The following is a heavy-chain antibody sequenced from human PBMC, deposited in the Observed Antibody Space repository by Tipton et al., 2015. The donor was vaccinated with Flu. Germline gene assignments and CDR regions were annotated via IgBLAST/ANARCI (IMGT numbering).Heavy chain of an antibody. V-gene: IGHV1-18*01. CDR1: GYTFTSYG. D-gene: IGHD2-15*01. Sequence: QVQLVQSGAEVKKPGAAVKVSCKASGYTFTSYGISWVRQAPGQGLEWMGWISAYNGNTNYAQKLQGRVTMTTDTSTSTAYMELRSLRSDGAAVYYCARDRGANWGGIAATPGYWGQGTLVTVSS. CDR3: ARDRGANWGGIAATPGY. J-gene: IGHJ4*02. CDR2: ISAYNGNT.